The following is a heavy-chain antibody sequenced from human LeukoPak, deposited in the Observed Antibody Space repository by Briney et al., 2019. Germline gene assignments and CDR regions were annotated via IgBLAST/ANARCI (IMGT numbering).Heavy chain of an antibody. Sequence: ASVKVSCKASGYTFTNYTMHWVRQAPGQRPEWLGWINAANGYAKYSQELQGRVIITRDTSASTAYTELSSLRSEDIAIYYFAIRDGDTDNSGQGTLVTVSS. D-gene: IGHD2-21*01. CDR2: INAANGYA. CDR3: AIRDGDTDN. CDR1: GYTFTNYT. J-gene: IGHJ4*02. V-gene: IGHV1-3*03.